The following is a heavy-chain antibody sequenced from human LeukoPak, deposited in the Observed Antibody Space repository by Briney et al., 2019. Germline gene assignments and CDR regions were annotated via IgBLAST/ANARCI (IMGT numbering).Heavy chain of an antibody. CDR3: ARRRTADY. V-gene: IGHV4-34*01. J-gene: IGHJ4*02. CDR2: INHSGST. CDR1: GGSFSGYY. Sequence: SSETLSLTCAVYGGSFSGYYWRWNRQPPGKGLEWIGEINHSGSTNYNPSLKSRVTISVDTSKNQFSLKLSSVTAADTAVYYCARRRTADYWGQGTLVTVSS.